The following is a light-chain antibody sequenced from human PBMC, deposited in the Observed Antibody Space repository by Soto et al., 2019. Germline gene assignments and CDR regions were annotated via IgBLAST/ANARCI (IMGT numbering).Light chain of an antibody. V-gene: IGKV3-15*01. CDR2: GAS. CDR1: QSVSSN. J-gene: IGKJ1*01. CDR3: QHYNNWPPWT. Sequence: EIVMTQSPVTLSVSPGERATLSCRASQSVSSNLAWYQQKPGQAPRLLIYGASTRATGIPARFSGSGSGTEFTLTISSLQSEDFAVYYCQHYNNWPPWTLGPGTKVEIK.